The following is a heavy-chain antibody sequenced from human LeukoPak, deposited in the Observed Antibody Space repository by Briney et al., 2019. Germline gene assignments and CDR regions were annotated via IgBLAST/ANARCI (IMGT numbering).Heavy chain of an antibody. V-gene: IGHV4-59*08. CDR2: IYYSGST. J-gene: IGHJ5*02. D-gene: IGHD3-9*01. Sequence: SETLSLTCAVYGGSFSGYYWSWIRQPPGKGLEWIGYIYYSGSTNYNPSLKSRVTISVDTSKNQFSLKLSSVTAADTAVYYCARHGGSLRYFDWLKTGGNWFDPWGQGTLVTVSS. CDR1: GGSFSGYY. CDR3: ARHGGSLRYFDWLKTGGNWFDP.